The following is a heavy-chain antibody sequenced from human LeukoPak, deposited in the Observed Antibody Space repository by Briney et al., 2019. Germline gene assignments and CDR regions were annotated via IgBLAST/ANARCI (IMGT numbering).Heavy chain of an antibody. D-gene: IGHD2-15*01. Sequence: GGSLRLSCAASAFTFSSYALHWVRQAPGKGLEWVAVISYDGSNKYYADSVKGRFTISRDNSKNTLYLQMNSLRAEDTAVYYCAKDNGGNRDWYFDLWGRGTRVTVSS. CDR2: ISYDGSNK. J-gene: IGHJ2*01. V-gene: IGHV3-30-3*01. CDR1: AFTFSSYA. CDR3: AKDNGGNRDWYFDL.